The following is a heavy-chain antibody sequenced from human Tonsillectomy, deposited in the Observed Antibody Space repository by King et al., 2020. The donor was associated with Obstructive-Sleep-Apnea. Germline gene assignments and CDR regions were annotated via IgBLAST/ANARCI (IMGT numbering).Heavy chain of an antibody. D-gene: IGHD5-12*01. CDR3: ARMGASSGYARSDY. CDR1: GYTFTSYW. J-gene: IGHJ4*02. Sequence: VQLVESGAEVKKPGESLKISCQGSGYTFTSYWIGWGRQMPGKGLEWMGISYPGDSDSKYSPSFQGQVTISADRSISTAYLQWSSLKASDTAMYYCARMGASSGYARSDYWGQGTLVTVSS. V-gene: IGHV5-51*01. CDR2: SYPGDSDS.